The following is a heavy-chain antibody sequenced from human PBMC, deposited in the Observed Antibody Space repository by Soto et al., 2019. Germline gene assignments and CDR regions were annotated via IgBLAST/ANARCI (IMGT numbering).Heavy chain of an antibody. D-gene: IGHD3-16*01. CDR1: GDSVSSSSAA. J-gene: IGHJ6*02. CDR2: TYYRSKWIH. CDR3: AGVVWFRGMDV. V-gene: IGHV6-1*01. Sequence: SQTLSLTCDISGDSVSSSSAAWNWIRQSPSRGLEWLGRTYYRSKWIHEYTLPMESRITINPDTSKNQSSLHIYSVTPEDTAVYYCAGVVWFRGMDVWGQGTPVTVSS.